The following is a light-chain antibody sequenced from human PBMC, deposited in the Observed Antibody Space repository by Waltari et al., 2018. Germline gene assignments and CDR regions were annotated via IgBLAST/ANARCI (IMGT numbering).Light chain of an antibody. CDR2: GAS. CDR3: QQFGNSPPYT. Sequence: EIVVTQSPGTLYLSAGERVTLSCRASQSVGTYLAWYQQIPGQAPRLLMRGASTRAAGIPDRFSGSGSGTDFILTISRLEPEDSAVYYCQQFGNSPPYTFGQGTKLEIK. J-gene: IGKJ2*01. CDR1: QSVGTY. V-gene: IGKV3-20*01.